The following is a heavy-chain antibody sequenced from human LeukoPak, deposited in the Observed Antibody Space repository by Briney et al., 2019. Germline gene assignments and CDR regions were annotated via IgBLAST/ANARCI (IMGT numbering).Heavy chain of an antibody. D-gene: IGHD7-27*01. CDR1: GYSFTSYW. J-gene: IGHJ4*02. Sequence: GESPRIYCKGSGYSFTSYWIGWVRQIPGKGPEWMGIIYPGDSDTRYSPSFQGQVTISADKSISTAYLQWSSLKASDTAMYYCARQQLGMGVDYWGQGTLVTVSS. CDR2: IYPGDSDT. CDR3: ARQQLGMGVDY. V-gene: IGHV5-51*01.